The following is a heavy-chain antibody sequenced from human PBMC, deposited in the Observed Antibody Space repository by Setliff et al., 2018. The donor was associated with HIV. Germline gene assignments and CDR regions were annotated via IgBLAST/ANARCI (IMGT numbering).Heavy chain of an antibody. V-gene: IGHV1-8*02. CDR3: ARQLSNSLDH. CDR1: GDTFTTYD. Sequence: ASVKVSCKASGDTFTTYDINWVRQATGQGLEWMGWMNPNNGNTGYSQKFQGRVTMTRNTSISTAYMELSGLTSDDTAVYFCARQLSNSLDHWGQGTPVTVSS. J-gene: IGHJ4*02. CDR2: MNPNNGNT. D-gene: IGHD1-1*01.